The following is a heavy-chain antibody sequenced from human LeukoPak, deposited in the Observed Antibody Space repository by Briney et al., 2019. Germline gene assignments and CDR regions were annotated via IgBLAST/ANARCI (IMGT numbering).Heavy chain of an antibody. CDR2: IYYRGIT. D-gene: IGHD6-13*01. J-gene: IGHJ6*03. Sequence: SETLSLTCTVSGGSISSYYWNWIRQPPGKGLEWIGYIYYRGITNYNPSLKSRLTMSVDTSKNQFSLKLSSVTAADTAVYYCARGRGAAGMMYYYMDVWGKGTTVPISS. CDR1: GGSISSYY. CDR3: ARGRGAAGMMYYYMDV. V-gene: IGHV4-59*01.